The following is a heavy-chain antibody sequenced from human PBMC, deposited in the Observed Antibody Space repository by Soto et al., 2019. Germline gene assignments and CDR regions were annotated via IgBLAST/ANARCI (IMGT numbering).Heavy chain of an antibody. CDR1: GYTITIYR. V-gene: IGHV1-18*04. CDR2: ISAYNGNT. D-gene: IGHD6-6*01. Sequence: ALVKVSCKTSGYTITIYRSSCVLQAPGQGLGWMGWISAYNGNTNYAQKLQGRVTMTTDTSTSTAYMELRSLRSDDTAVYYCARDYSSSPGMGVWGQGTTGTLPS. J-gene: IGHJ6*02. CDR3: ARDYSSSPGMGV.